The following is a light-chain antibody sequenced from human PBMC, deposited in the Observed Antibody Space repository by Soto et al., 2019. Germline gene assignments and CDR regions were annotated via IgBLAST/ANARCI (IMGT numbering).Light chain of an antibody. Sequence: QSVLTQPASVSGSPGQSITISCTGTSSDVGSYNLVSWYQQYPGKAPKLMIYEGNKRPSGVSNRFSGSKSGNTASLTISGLQAEDEADYYCSSTAGNNNLVFGGGTKVTVL. CDR2: EGN. J-gene: IGLJ3*02. CDR1: SSDVGSYNL. V-gene: IGLV2-23*01. CDR3: SSTAGNNNLV.